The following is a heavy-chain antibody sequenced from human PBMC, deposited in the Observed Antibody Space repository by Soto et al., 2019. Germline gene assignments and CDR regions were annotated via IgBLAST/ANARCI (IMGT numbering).Heavy chain of an antibody. CDR3: ARDGGPRWIQPRGTFDY. V-gene: IGHV3-30-3*01. Sequence: PGGSLRLSCAASGFTFSSYAMHWVRQAPGKGLEWVAVISYDGSNKYYADSVKGRFTISRDNSKNTLYLQMNSLRAEDTAVYYCARDGGPRWIQPRGTFDYWGQGTLVTVSS. D-gene: IGHD5-18*01. CDR1: GFTFSSYA. CDR2: ISYDGSNK. J-gene: IGHJ4*02.